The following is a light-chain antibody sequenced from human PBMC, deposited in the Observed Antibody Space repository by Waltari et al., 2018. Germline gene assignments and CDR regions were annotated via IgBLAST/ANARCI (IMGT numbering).Light chain of an antibody. J-gene: IGKJ2*01. Sequence: VFTQSPGTLSLSPGERATLSCRASQRLTKNYLAWYQQKPGQAPRLLIYGASSRAAGIPDRFSGSGSGTDFALTISRLEPEDSAVYYCQQYGSSILYTFGQGTKLEIQ. CDR3: QQYGSSILYT. CDR1: QRLTKNY. CDR2: GAS. V-gene: IGKV3-20*01.